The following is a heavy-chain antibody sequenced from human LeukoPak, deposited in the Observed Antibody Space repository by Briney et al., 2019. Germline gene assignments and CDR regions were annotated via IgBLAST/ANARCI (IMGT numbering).Heavy chain of an antibody. CDR2: ISSSSSTI. V-gene: IGHV3-48*01. D-gene: IGHD6-19*01. CDR3: ARWRSGWYFDY. CDR1: GFTFSSYG. J-gene: IGHJ4*02. Sequence: GGSLRLSCAASGFTFSSYGMHWVRQAPGKGLEWVSYISSSSSTIYYADSVKGRFTISRDNAKNSLYLQMNSLRAEDTAVYYCARWRSGWYFDYWGQGTLVTVSS.